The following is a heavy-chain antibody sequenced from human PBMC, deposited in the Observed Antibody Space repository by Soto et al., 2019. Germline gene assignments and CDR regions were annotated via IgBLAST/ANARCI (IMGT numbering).Heavy chain of an antibody. CDR1: GYTVTQCD. CDR2: INPNSCGT. Sequence: VKVSCTASGYTVTQCDMHWVLQAPGRGREWMGWINPNSCGTNYAQKFHGRVTITRDTSISTAYMDPSRLPAGDAAGYYCAPRGSYCLYGKDGWGQGNTGTLSS. V-gene: IGHV1-2*02. CDR3: APRGSYCLYGKDG. D-gene: IGHD1-26*01. J-gene: IGHJ6*02.